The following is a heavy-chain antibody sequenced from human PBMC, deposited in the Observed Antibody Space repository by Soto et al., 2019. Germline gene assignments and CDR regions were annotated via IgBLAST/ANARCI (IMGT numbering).Heavy chain of an antibody. CDR3: ITVPWGVVVVN. V-gene: IGHV3-15*01. J-gene: IGHJ4*02. CDR2: IKSKSDGGTT. Sequence: EVQLVESGGGLVKPGGSLRLSCGASGFTFRKAWMSWVRQVPGKGLEWVGRIKSKSDGGTTDYAAPVKGRFTISRDDSKDMLYLQMNSLKTEDTAMYYCITVPWGVVVVNWGQGTLVTVSS. CDR1: GFTFRKAW. D-gene: IGHD3-22*01.